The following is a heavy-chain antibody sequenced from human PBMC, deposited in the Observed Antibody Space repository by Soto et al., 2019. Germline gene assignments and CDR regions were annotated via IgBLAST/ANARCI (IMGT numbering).Heavy chain of an antibody. CDR2: ISDYNGNT. J-gene: IGHJ4*02. CDR1: GYTFTSYG. CDR3: ARDLPPPDY. V-gene: IGHV1-18*01. Sequence: QVQLVQSGAEVKKPGASVKVSCKASGYTFTSYGISWVRQAPGQGLEWMGWISDYNGNTNYAQKLQGRVTMTTDTTTRTAHMALRSLVSDDTDVYYCARDLPPPDYWGQGTLVTVSS.